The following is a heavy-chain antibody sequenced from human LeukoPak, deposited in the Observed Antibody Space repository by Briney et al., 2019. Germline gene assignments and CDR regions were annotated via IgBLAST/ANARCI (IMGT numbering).Heavy chain of an antibody. CDR1: GFTLSSYA. V-gene: IGHV3-23*01. CDR2: ISAGGTT. D-gene: IGHD2-15*01. Sequence: GGSLRLSCAASGFTLSSYAMTWVRQAPGTGLEWVSAISAGGTTYYADSVMGRFTISRDNSKNTLYLQMNSLRAEDTAVYYCAKSKEDCCGSFDPWGQGTLVTVSS. CDR3: AKSKEDCCGSFDP. J-gene: IGHJ5*02.